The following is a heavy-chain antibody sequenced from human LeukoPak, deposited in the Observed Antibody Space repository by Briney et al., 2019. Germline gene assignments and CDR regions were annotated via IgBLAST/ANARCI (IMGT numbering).Heavy chain of an antibody. Sequence: ASVKVSCKASGYTFSSYGISWVRQAPGQGLEWMGWISVYTGKTNYASKFQGRVTLTTDTSASTAYMELRSLTSEDTAVYYCVRDGEGLAISVNYWFDLWGQGTLVTVSS. V-gene: IGHV1-18*01. D-gene: IGHD3-10*01. CDR1: GYTFSSYG. CDR2: ISVYTGKT. CDR3: VRDGEGLAISVNYWFDL. J-gene: IGHJ5*02.